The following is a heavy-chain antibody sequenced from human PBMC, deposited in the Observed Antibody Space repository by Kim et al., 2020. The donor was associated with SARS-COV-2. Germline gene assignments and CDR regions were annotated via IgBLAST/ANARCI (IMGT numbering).Heavy chain of an antibody. V-gene: IGHV4-59*09. CDR3: ARGDIFGGYCFDY. J-gene: IGHJ4*02. D-gene: IGHD3-22*01. Sequence: YNPTRKSRVTISVETSKNQFSLKLSSVTAADTAVYYCARGDIFGGYCFDYWGQGTLVTVSS.